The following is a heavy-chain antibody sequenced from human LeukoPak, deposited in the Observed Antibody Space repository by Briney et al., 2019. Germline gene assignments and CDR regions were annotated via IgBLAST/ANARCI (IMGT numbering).Heavy chain of an antibody. CDR3: ARAVTAAAPFDY. CDR2: ISSSSSTI. D-gene: IGHD6-13*01. J-gene: IGHJ4*02. V-gene: IGHV3-48*02. Sequence: GGSLRLSCAASGFTFSSYAMNWVRQAPGKGLEWVSYISSSSSTIYYADSVKGRFTISRDNAKNSLYLQLKSLRDEDTAVYFCARAVTAAAPFDYWGQGTLVTVSS. CDR1: GFTFSSYA.